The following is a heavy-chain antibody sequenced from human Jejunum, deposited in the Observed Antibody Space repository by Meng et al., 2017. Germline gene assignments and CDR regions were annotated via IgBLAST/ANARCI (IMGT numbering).Heavy chain of an antibody. J-gene: IGHJ4*02. Sequence: QGQLGQSGAEVKKPGASVKCSCRAFGFSFISYAIYWVRQAPGQSLEWMGWITAGNGNTKYSQKFQGRVTITRDTSASTAYMELSSLRFEDTAVYYCARDMPYSSGSFDFWGQGTLVTVSS. CDR3: ARDMPYSSGSFDF. V-gene: IGHV1-3*01. CDR2: ITAGNGNT. D-gene: IGHD3-10*01. CDR1: GFSFISYA.